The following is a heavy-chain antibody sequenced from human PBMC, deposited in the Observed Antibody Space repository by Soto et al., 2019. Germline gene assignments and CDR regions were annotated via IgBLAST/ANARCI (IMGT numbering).Heavy chain of an antibody. V-gene: IGHV3-30*18. J-gene: IGHJ4*02. D-gene: IGHD3-10*01. CDR1: GFTFSSYG. CDR2: ISYDGSNK. Sequence: PGGSLRLSCAASGFTFSSYGMHWVRQAPGKGLEWVAVISYDGSNKYYADSVKGRFTISRDNSKNTLYLQMNSLRAEDTAVYYCAKDQTVRGVIPYYWGQGTLVTVSS. CDR3: AKDQTVRGVIPYY.